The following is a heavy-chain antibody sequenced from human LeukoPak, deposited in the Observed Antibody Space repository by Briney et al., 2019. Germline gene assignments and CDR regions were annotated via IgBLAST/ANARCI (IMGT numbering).Heavy chain of an antibody. CDR2: IKSKTDGGTT. V-gene: IGHV3-15*07. CDR1: GFTFSSYW. CDR3: TTDSLEVTTRGY. Sequence: PGGSLRLSCAASGFTFSSYWMNWVRQAPGKGLEWVGRIKSKTDGGTTDYAAPVKGRFTISRDDSKNTLYLQMNSLKTEDTAVYYCTTDSLEVTTRGYWGQGTLVTVSS. D-gene: IGHD4-17*01. J-gene: IGHJ4*02.